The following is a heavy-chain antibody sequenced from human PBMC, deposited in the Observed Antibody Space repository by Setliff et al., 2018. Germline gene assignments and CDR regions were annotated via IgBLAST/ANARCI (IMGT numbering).Heavy chain of an antibody. CDR1: GGTFSDYY. J-gene: IGHJ4*02. CDR3: ARGRNIAARLLDS. D-gene: IGHD6-6*01. Sequence: PSEPLSLTCAAYGGTFSDYYWTWIRQPPGKGLEWIGEINHRGSTNYNPSLKSRATISIDTSKDQFSLKLISMSAADTAVYFCARGRNIAARLLDSWGQGALVTVSS. CDR2: INHRGST. V-gene: IGHV4-34*01.